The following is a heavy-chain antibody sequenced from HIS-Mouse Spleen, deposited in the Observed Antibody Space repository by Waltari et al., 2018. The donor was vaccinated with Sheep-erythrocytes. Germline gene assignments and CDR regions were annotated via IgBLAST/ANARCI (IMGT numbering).Heavy chain of an antibody. CDR1: GFTFSSYS. D-gene: IGHD3-10*01. CDR2: ISSSSTI. J-gene: IGHJ2*01. V-gene: IGHV3-48*02. CDR3: ARDYGDWYFDL. Sequence: EVQLVESGGGLVQPGGSLRLSCAASGFTFSSYSMNWVRQAPGEGLEWVSYISSSSTIYYANSVKGRFTISRDNAKNSLYLQMNSLRDEDTAVYYCARDYGDWYFDLWGRGTLVTVSS.